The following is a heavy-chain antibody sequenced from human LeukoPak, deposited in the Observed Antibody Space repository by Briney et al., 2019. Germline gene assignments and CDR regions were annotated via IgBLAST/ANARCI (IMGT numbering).Heavy chain of an antibody. D-gene: IGHD3-3*01. V-gene: IGHV3-48*03. CDR1: GFTFSSYE. CDR3: ARSRGDFWSGYLGGV. Sequence: GGSLRLSCAASGFTFSSYEMNWVRQAPGKGLEWVSYISGSGSTIYYADSVKGRFTISRDNAKNTLYLQMNSLRAEDTAVYYCARSRGDFWSGYLGGVWGKGTTVTVSS. CDR2: ISGSGSTI. J-gene: IGHJ6*04.